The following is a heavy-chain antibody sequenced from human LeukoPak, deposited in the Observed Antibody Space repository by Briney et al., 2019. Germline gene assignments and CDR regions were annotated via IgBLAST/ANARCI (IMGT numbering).Heavy chain of an antibody. CDR2: IIPSGTTT. J-gene: IGHJ4*02. V-gene: IGHV3-11*01. Sequence: GGSLRLSCAASGFTFSDFYMTWIRQAPGKGLEWVSYIIPSGTTTYYADSVKGRFTISRDNAKNSLYLQMNNLRSDDTAVYYCARETSSRFFDYWGQGTLLTVSS. CDR1: GFTFSDFY. CDR3: ARETSSRFFDY.